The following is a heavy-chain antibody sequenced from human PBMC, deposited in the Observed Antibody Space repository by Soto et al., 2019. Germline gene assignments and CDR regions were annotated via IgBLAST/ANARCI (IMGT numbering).Heavy chain of an antibody. CDR2: IERDDDDK. CDR1: GFSLTSPGMC. D-gene: IGHD1-20*01. J-gene: IGHJ6*04. Sequence: SGPTLVNPTETLTLTCTFSGFSLTSPGMCVSWIRQPPGKALEWLALIERDDDDKYYSTSLKTRLTISKDTRKNQVVLTMANMDPAHTGTYYCVRSIRGTRRFNGMEVWGNGTTGTVS. CDR3: VRSIRGTRRFNGMEV. V-gene: IGHV2-70*13.